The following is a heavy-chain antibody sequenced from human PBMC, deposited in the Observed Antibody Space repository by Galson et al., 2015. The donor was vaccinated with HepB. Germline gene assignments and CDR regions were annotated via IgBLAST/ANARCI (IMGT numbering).Heavy chain of an antibody. CDR2: ISSHGGST. D-gene: IGHD6-6*01. J-gene: IGHJ4*02. V-gene: IGHV3-64D*06. Sequence: SLRLSCAASGFSFSRSAMPWVRQAPGEGLEYVSAISSHGGSTYYADSVKGRFTISRDNSKTTLYLQMSSPRAEDTAVYYCVKDLGSSSGENDFDYWGQGTLVTVSS. CDR1: GFSFSRSA. CDR3: VKDLGSSSGENDFDY.